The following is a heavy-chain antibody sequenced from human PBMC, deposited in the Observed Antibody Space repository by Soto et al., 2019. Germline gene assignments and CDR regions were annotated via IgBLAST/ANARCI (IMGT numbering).Heavy chain of an antibody. Sequence: QVQLVESGGALVKPGGSLRLSCAASGFTFSDYFMTWIRQAPGKGLEWVSYISGSGSSSIFYADSVQGRFTISRDNAKNSLYLQMNSLRVEDTAVYYCAREFGLSAGGSTRGYFLHWGQGTLVTVSS. CDR1: GFTFSDYF. CDR3: AREFGLSAGGSTRGYFLH. V-gene: IGHV3-11*04. J-gene: IGHJ1*01. D-gene: IGHD1-26*01. CDR2: ISGSGSSSI.